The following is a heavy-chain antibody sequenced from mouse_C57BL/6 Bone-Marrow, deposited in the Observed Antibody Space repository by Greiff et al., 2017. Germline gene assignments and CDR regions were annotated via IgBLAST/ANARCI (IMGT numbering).Heavy chain of an antibody. V-gene: IGHV1-55*01. CDR2: IYPGSGST. CDR1: GYTFTSYW. D-gene: IGHD1-1*01. Sequence: QVQLKQPGAELVKPGASVKMSCKASGYTFTSYWITWVKQRPGQGLEWIGDIYPGSGSTNYNEKFKSKATLTVDTSSSTAYMQLSSLTSEDSAVYYCARRGSTVVALYAMDYWGQGTSVTVSS. J-gene: IGHJ4*01. CDR3: ARRGSTVVALYAMDY.